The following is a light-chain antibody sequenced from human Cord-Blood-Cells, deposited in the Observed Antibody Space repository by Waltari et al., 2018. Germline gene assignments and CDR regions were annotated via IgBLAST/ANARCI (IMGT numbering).Light chain of an antibody. CDR3: AAWDDSLSGRV. Sequence: QSVLTQPPSASGTPGQRVTISCSGSSSNIGSNYVYWYQQLPGPAPKLLIYRNNQRPSGVPDRVSGSKSGTSASLAISGLRSEDEADYYCAAWDDSLSGRVFGGGTKLTVL. J-gene: IGLJ3*02. CDR1: SSNIGSNY. CDR2: RNN. V-gene: IGLV1-47*01.